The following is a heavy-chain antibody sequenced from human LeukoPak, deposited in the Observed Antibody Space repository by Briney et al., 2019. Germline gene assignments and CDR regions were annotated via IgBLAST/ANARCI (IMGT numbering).Heavy chain of an antibody. CDR1: GFMFRGYA. J-gene: IGHJ4*02. Sequence: GGSLRLSCAASGFMFRGYAMSWVRQAPGKGLEWVSGISDTGGSTYYADSVKGRFTISRDNSKNTLYLQMNSLRVEDTALYFCAKTYYYLSGSLPEGYWGQGTLVTVSS. CDR2: ISDTGGST. V-gene: IGHV3-23*01. D-gene: IGHD3-10*01. CDR3: AKTYYYLSGSLPEGY.